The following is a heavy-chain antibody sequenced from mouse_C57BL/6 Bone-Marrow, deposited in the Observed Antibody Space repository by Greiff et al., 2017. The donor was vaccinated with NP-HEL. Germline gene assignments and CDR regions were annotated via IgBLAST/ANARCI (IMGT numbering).Heavy chain of an antibody. CDR3: TTGGLAWFAY. CDR1: GFNIKDDY. Sequence: EVQLQQSGAELVRPGASVKLSCTASGFNIKDDYMHWVKQRPEQGLEWIGWIDPENGDTEYASKFQGKATITADTSSNTAYLQLSSLTSEDTAVYYCTTGGLAWFAYWGQGTLVTVSA. V-gene: IGHV14-4*01. D-gene: IGHD2-13*01. J-gene: IGHJ3*01. CDR2: IDPENGDT.